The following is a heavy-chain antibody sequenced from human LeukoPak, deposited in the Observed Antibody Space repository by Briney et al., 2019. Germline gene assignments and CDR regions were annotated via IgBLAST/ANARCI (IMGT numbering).Heavy chain of an antibody. Sequence: GGSLRLACAASGFTFSIYSMNWVRQAPGKGLEWVSSISSSSTYIYYADSVKGRFTTSRDNSKNTLYLQMNSLRAEDTAVYYCAKDGNFGPKHVNWFDPWGQGTLVTVSS. D-gene: IGHD3-3*01. CDR3: AKDGNFGPKHVNWFDP. CDR2: ISSSSTYI. CDR1: GFTFSIYS. J-gene: IGHJ5*02. V-gene: IGHV3-21*04.